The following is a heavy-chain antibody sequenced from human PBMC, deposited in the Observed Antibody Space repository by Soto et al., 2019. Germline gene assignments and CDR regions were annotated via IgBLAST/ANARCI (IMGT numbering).Heavy chain of an antibody. D-gene: IGHD3-22*01. CDR3: AKSGSRYYYDSSGYYRSPSGY. CDR1: GFTFSSYA. V-gene: IGHV3-23*01. CDR2: ISGSGGST. Sequence: GGSLRLSCAASGFTFSSYAMSWVRQAPGKGLEWVSAISGSGGSTYYADSVKGRFTISRDNSKNTLYLQMNSLRAEDTAVYYCAKSGSRYYYDSSGYYRSPSGYWGQGTLVTVSS. J-gene: IGHJ4*02.